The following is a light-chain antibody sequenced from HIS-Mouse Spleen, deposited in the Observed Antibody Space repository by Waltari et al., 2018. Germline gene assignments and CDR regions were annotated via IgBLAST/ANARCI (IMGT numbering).Light chain of an antibody. CDR2: KDS. CDR1: ALPKQY. CDR3: QSADSSGTYHVV. J-gene: IGLJ2*01. Sequence: SYELTQPPSVSVSPGQTARITCPGDALPKQYAYWYQQEPGQAPVLVIYKDSERPPGIPERFSGSSSGTTVTLTISGVQAEDEADYYCQSADSSGTYHVVFGGGTKLTVL. V-gene: IGLV3-25*03.